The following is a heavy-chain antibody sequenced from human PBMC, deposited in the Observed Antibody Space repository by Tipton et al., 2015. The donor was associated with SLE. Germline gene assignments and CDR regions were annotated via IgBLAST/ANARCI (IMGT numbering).Heavy chain of an antibody. Sequence: SLRLSCAASGFTFSNYWMSWVRQAPGKGPEWVANIKQDGSETYYVDSVKGRFTISRDNAKKSLYLQMNSLRAEDTAVYYCARDDDFWTGYSKEYYYMDVWGKGTTVTVSS. CDR2: IKQDGSET. CDR3: ARDDDFWTGYSKEYYYMDV. D-gene: IGHD3/OR15-3a*01. CDR1: GFTFSNYW. J-gene: IGHJ6*03. V-gene: IGHV3-7*01.